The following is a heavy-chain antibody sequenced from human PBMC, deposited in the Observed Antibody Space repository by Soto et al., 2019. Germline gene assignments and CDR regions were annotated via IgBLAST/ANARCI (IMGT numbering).Heavy chain of an antibody. V-gene: IGHV4-31*02. D-gene: IGHD3-3*01. CDR3: VRGVLS. CDR2: IHHSGST. J-gene: IGHJ1*01. Sequence: WTWLRQHPGKGLEWIGNIHHSGSTFYNPSLKSRVSISVDTSKNQFYLKLSSVTAADTAVYFCVRGVLSWGQGTLVTVSS.